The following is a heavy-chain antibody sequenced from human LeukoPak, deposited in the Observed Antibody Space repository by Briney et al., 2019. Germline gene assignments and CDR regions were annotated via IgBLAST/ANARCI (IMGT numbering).Heavy chain of an antibody. V-gene: IGHV3-23*01. CDR3: AKEPLATATRYFHH. CDR1: GFSFSSYA. D-gene: IGHD5-12*01. J-gene: IGHJ1*01. Sequence: GGSLRLSCAASGFSFSSYAMGWVRQAPGKGLEWVSGISGSGGSTYYVDSVKGRFTISRDNSKNTLYLQMNSLRAEDTAVYYCAKEPLATATRYFHHWGQGTLVTVSS. CDR2: ISGSGGST.